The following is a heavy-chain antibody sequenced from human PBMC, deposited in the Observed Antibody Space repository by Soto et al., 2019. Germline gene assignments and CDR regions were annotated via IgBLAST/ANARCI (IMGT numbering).Heavy chain of an antibody. J-gene: IGHJ4*02. D-gene: IGHD3-22*01. V-gene: IGHV3-23*01. CDR1: GSTFSSYA. CDR3: AKGFYDSSGYVFDY. Sequence: GGSLRLSCAASGSTFSSYAMSWVRQAPGKGLEWVSGISGSGGSTYYADSVKGRFTISRDNSKNTLDLQMNSLRAEDTAVYYCAKGFYDSSGYVFDYWGQGTLVTVSS. CDR2: ISGSGGST.